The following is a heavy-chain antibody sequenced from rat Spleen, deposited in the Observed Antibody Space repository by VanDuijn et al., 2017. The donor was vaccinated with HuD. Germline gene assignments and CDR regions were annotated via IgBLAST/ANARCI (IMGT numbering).Heavy chain of an antibody. V-gene: IGHV5-46*01. D-gene: IGHD1-12*01. CDR1: GFTFSSFA. Sequence: EVQLVESGGGLVQPGRSLKLSCAASGFTFSSFAMAWVRQVPKKGLEWVASITDTGGSTYYPDSVKGRFTISRDNAKSTLYLQMNSLRSEDTATYYCTPYEGGSAYWGQGTLVTVSS. J-gene: IGHJ3*01. CDR3: TPYEGGSAY. CDR2: ITDTGGST.